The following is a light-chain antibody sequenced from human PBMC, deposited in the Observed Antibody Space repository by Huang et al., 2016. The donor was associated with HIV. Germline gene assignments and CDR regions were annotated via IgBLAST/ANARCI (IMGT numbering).Light chain of an antibody. J-gene: IGKJ2*01. Sequence: EIVLMQSPGTLSLSPGERATLSCRASQSVSSSYLAWYQQRPGQAPRLLIYGASSSATGIPDRFSGSGSATDFTLTISRLEPEDFAVYYCQQYGSSPYTFGQGTKLEIK. V-gene: IGKV3-20*01. CDR2: GAS. CDR3: QQYGSSPYT. CDR1: QSVSSSY.